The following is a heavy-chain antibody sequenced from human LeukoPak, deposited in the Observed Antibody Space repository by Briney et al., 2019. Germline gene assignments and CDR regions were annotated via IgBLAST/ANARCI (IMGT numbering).Heavy chain of an antibody. CDR2: IIPIFGTA. CDR3: ARDRMVRGVFNWFDP. V-gene: IGHV1-69*13. Sequence: ASVKVSFKASGSTLSRYAIRWVRPAPGQGLELMGGIIPIFGTANNAQKFQGRVTITADESTSTAYMELSSLRSEDTAVYYCARDRMVRGVFNWFDPWGQGTLVTVSS. D-gene: IGHD3-10*01. J-gene: IGHJ5*02. CDR1: GSTLSRYA.